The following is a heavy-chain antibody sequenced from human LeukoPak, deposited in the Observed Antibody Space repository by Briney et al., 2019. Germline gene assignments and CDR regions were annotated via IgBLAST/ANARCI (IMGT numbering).Heavy chain of an antibody. Sequence: ASVKVSCKASGYTFTTYDINWVRQATGQGLESMGWMNPNSGNTGYAQKFQGRVTMTRNTSISTAYMELSSLRSEDTAVYYCARRSGATRREFDPWGQGALVTVSS. CDR1: GYTFTTYD. V-gene: IGHV1-8*01. J-gene: IGHJ5*02. CDR3: ARRSGATRREFDP. CDR2: MNPNSGNT. D-gene: IGHD1-26*01.